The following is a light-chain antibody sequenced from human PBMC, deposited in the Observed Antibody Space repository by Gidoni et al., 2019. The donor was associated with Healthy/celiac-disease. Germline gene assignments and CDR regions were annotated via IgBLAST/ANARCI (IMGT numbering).Light chain of an antibody. CDR2: GAS. J-gene: IGKJ1*01. V-gene: IGKV3-20*01. Sequence: EIVLTQSPGTLSLSPGERATLSCRASQSVSSSYLAWYQQKPGQAPRLLIYGASSRATGIPDRFSGSWSGTDFTLTISRLEPEDFAVYYFQQYGSSPWPFGQGTKVEIK. CDR1: QSVSSSY. CDR3: QQYGSSPWP.